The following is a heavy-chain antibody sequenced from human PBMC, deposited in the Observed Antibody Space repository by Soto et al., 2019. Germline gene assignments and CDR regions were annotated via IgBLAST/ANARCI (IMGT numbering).Heavy chain of an antibody. D-gene: IGHD3-22*01. CDR3: ARLXDYYDSSGYYYPYYFDY. CDR1: GGTFSSYA. V-gene: IGHV1-69*13. Sequence: ASVKVSCKASGGTFSSYAISWVRQAPGQGLEWMGGIIPIFGTANYAQKFQGRVTITADESTSTAYMELSSLRSEDTAVYYCARLXDYYDSSGYYYPYYFDYWGPGTLVTVSS. J-gene: IGHJ4*02. CDR2: IIPIFGTA.